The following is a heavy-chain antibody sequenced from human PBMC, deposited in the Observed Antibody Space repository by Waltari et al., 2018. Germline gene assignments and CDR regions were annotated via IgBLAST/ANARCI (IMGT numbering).Heavy chain of an antibody. J-gene: IGHJ4*02. CDR2: IYPGDSDT. V-gene: IGHV5-51*01. Sequence: EVQVMQSGAEVKKPGDSLKISCEGSGYSFTTTWIGWVRQMPGKGLEWMGIIYPGDSDTRYSPSFQGQVTISADKSINTAYLQWSTLKASDTAMYYCVVGSSFDYWGQGTLVTVSS. CDR3: VVGSSFDY. D-gene: IGHD3-10*01. CDR1: GYSFTTTW.